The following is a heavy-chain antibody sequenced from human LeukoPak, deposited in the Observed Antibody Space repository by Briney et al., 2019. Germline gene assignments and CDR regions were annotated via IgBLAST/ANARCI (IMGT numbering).Heavy chain of an antibody. CDR2: VFSTESA. CDR3: ARHGNTWFGEYRRPYKWFDL. D-gene: IGHD3-10*01. CDR1: GDSVCRNY. J-gene: IGHJ5*02. V-gene: IGHV4-4*08. Sequence: SETLSLTCTVPGDSVCRNYWSWIRLPPGRGLQWIGYVFSTESATYSPSLMSRVTMSLDTSKNQFSLDLTSVTAADTAVYYCARHGNTWFGEYRRPYKWFDLWGQGTLVTVSS.